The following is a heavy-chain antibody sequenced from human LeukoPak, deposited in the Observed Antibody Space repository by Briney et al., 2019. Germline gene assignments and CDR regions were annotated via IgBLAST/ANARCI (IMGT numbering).Heavy chain of an antibody. J-gene: IGHJ4*02. Sequence: GGSLRLSCAASGFTFSDHYMGWLRQAPGKGLEWVGRIMNNTNVYRTAYAASVKGSFSISRYDSKNSLYLQMNSLKTEDTALYYCARVNDIFYNDYWGQGTLVTVSS. CDR1: GFTFSDHY. D-gene: IGHD2/OR15-2a*01. V-gene: IGHV3-72*01. CDR3: ARVNDIFYNDY. CDR2: IMNNTNVYRT.